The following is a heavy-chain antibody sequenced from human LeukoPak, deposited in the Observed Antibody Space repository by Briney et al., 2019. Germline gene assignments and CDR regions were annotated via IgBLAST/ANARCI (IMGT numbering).Heavy chain of an antibody. Sequence: ASVKDSCKASGYTFTSYGISWVRQAPGQGLEWMGWISAYNGNTNYAQKLQGRVTMTTDTSTSTAYMELRSLRSDDTAVYYCARVAQDYYYYYYGMDVWGQGTTVTVSS. V-gene: IGHV1-18*01. J-gene: IGHJ6*02. CDR2: ISAYNGNT. CDR3: ARVAQDYYYYYYGMDV. CDR1: GYTFTSYG.